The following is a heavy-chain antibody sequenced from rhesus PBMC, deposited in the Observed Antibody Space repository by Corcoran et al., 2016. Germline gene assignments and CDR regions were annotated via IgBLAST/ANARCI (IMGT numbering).Heavy chain of an antibody. D-gene: IGHD6-25*01. V-gene: IGHV4-93*02. Sequence: QVQLQESGPAVVKPSETLSLTCPVSGGSISSSNWWRWIHQSPGKGLKWIGGFYGSGGGTEYNPSLTSRVTSSIDTSKNQFALRRPSVTAADTAVDYCARPLAAAIDYWGQGVLVTVSS. J-gene: IGHJ4*01. CDR3: ARPLAAAIDY. CDR1: GGSISSSNW. CDR2: FYGSGGGT.